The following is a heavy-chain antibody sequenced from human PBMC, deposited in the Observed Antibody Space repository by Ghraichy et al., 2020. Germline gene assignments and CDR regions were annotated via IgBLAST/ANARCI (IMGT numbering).Heavy chain of an antibody. V-gene: IGHV4-61*01. J-gene: IGHJ4*02. CDR2: IFYSGST. Sequence: SETLSLTCTVSGGSVSSATYYWNWIRQPPGGGLEWIGYIFYSGSTNYNPSLNSRVTISLDTSKNQFSLQMTSVTAADTAVYYCARADLNFGVLMGWYLDYWGQGILFTVSS. CDR3: ARADLNFGVLMGWYLDY. D-gene: IGHD3-3*01. CDR1: GGSVSSATYY.